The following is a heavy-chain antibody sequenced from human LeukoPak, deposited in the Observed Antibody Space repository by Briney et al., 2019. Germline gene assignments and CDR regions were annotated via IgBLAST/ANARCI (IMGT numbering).Heavy chain of an antibody. CDR2: VEYSGST. V-gene: IGHV4-39*01. CDR3: ARTGWKQLWYY. Sequence: SETLSLTCTVSGGSISSSYYWGWIRQSPGRGLEWIGSVEYSGSTYYNSSLKSRVTISVDTSMNQFSLQVNSVTAADTAVYYCARTGWKQLWYYWGQGTLVTVSS. J-gene: IGHJ4*02. CDR1: GGSISSSYY. D-gene: IGHD5-18*01.